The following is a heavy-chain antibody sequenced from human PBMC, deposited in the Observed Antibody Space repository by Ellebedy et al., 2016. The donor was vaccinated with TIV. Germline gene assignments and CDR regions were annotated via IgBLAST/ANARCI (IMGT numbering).Heavy chain of an antibody. D-gene: IGHD1-26*01. CDR2: VYYSGST. CDR1: GGPLSSSSYY. Sequence: SETLSLTXTVSGGPLSSSSYYWAWIRQPPGGGLEWIGSVYYSGSTHYNPSLKSRLTISVDTSKSQFSLKLGSVTAADSAVYYCARGRGGSYSIPFDYWGQGTLVTVSS. V-gene: IGHV4-39*01. CDR3: ARGRGGSYSIPFDY. J-gene: IGHJ4*02.